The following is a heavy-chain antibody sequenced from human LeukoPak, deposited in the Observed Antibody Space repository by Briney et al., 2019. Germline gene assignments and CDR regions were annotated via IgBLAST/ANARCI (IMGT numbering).Heavy chain of an antibody. CDR2: ISAYNGNT. CDR1: GYTFTSYG. CDR3: ATTTVTKSSFDY. D-gene: IGHD4-17*01. Sequence: ASVKVSCKASGYTFTSYGISWVRQAPGQGLEWMGWISAYNGNTNSAQKLQGRVTMTTDTSTSTAYMELRSLRSDDTAVYYCATTTVTKSSFDYWGQGTLVTVSS. V-gene: IGHV1-18*01. J-gene: IGHJ4*02.